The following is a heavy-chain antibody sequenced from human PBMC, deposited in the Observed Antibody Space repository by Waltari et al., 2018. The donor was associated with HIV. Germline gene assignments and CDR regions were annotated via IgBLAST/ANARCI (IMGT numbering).Heavy chain of an antibody. J-gene: IGHJ4*02. CDR1: GFTFSTYD. D-gene: IGHD3-16*01. V-gene: IGHV3-30*03. Sequence: QVQLVESGGGVVQPGRSLRLSCAASGFTFSTYDMHWVRKAPGKGLEWVAVISFDGSNKSYADSVKSRFTISRDNSKNTLYLRINSLRDEDTAVYYCSTLGGGLQLAYWGQGTLVTVSS. CDR3: STLGGGLQLAY. CDR2: ISFDGSNK.